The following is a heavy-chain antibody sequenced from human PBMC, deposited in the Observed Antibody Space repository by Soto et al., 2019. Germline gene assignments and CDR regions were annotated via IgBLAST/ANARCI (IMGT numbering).Heavy chain of an antibody. D-gene: IGHD6-13*01. CDR2: ISSSGSTI. CDR3: ARHSSSWLDAFDI. CDR1: GFTFSDYY. Sequence: GSLRLSCAASGFTFSDYYMSWIRQAPGKGLEWVSYISSSGSTIYYADSVKGRFTISRDNAKNPLYLQMNSLRAEDTAVYYCARHSSSWLDAFDIWGQGTMVTVSS. V-gene: IGHV3-11*01. J-gene: IGHJ3*02.